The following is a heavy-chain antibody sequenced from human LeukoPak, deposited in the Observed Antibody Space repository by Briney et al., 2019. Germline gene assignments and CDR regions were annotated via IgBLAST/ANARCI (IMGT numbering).Heavy chain of an antibody. Sequence: ASVKVSCKASGYTFTSYYMHWVRQAPGQGLEWMGIINPSGGSTSYAQKFQGRVTMTRDMSTSTVYMKLSSLRSEDTAVYYCARAGEDMGYSYGHDYWGQGTLVTVSS. CDR3: ARAGEDMGYSYGHDY. V-gene: IGHV1-46*01. J-gene: IGHJ4*02. CDR2: INPSGGST. CDR1: GYTFTSYY. D-gene: IGHD5-18*01.